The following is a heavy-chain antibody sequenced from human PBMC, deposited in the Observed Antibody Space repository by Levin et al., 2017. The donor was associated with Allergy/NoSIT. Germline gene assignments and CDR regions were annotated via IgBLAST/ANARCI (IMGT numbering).Heavy chain of an antibody. V-gene: IGHV1-8*01. CDR2: MNPNSGNT. D-gene: IGHD4-23*01. Sequence: ASVKVSCKASGYTFTSYDINWVRQATGQGLEWMGWMNPNSGNTGYAQKFQGRVTMTRNTSISTAYMELSSLRSEDTAVYYCARVRGNSDAFDIWGQGTMVTVSS. J-gene: IGHJ3*02. CDR1: GYTFTSYD. CDR3: ARVRGNSDAFDI.